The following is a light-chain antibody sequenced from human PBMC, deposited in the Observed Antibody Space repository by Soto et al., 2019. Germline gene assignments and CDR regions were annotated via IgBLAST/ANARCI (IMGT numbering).Light chain of an antibody. V-gene: IGKV3-15*01. CDR3: QQYKYWR. Sequence: EIVMTQSPATLSVSPGERATLSCRASQRIRTNLAWYQQKPGQAPRLLIYDASTRATGIPARFSGSGSGTEFTRTIGSLQSEDFAVYYCQQYKYWRVGGGTNVEIK. J-gene: IGKJ4*01. CDR2: DAS. CDR1: QRIRTN.